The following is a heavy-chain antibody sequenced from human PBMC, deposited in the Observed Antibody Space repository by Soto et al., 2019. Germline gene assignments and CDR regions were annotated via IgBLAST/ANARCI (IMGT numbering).Heavy chain of an antibody. CDR2: IYHSGST. CDR3: ASKGRGWGAAAGSFFDY. CDR1: GGSISSSNW. Sequence: QVQLQESGPGLVKPSGTLSLTCAVSGGSISSSNWWSWVRQPPGKGLEWIGEIYHSGSTNYNPTLKSRVTRSVDKSKNQFSLKLSSVTAADTAVYYCASKGRGWGAAAGSFFDYWGQGTLVTVSS. D-gene: IGHD6-13*01. V-gene: IGHV4-4*02. J-gene: IGHJ4*02.